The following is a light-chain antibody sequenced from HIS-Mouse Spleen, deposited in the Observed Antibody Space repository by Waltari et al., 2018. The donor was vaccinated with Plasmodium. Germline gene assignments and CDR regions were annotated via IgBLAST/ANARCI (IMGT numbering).Light chain of an antibody. Sequence: SYELTQPPSVSVSPGQTARITCSGDALPKQYAYWYQQKPGQAPVLVIYKDSGRPSGIPERVSGSSSGTTVTLTISGVQAEDEADYYCQSADSSGTYPNWVFGGGTKLTVL. CDR2: KDS. CDR3: QSADSSGTYPNWV. CDR1: ALPKQY. J-gene: IGLJ3*02. V-gene: IGLV3-25*03.